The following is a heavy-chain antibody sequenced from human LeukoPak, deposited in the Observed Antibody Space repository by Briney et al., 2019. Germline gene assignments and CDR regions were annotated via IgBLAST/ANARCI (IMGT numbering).Heavy chain of an antibody. J-gene: IGHJ4*02. CDR1: GYTFTSYG. V-gene: IGHV1-69*13. D-gene: IGHD3-10*01. Sequence: SVKVSCKASGYTFTSYGISWVRQAPGQGLEWIGGIIPIFGTANYAQKFQGRVTITADESTSTAYMELSSLRSEDTAVYYCAREYGSGSYSFDYWGQGTLVTVSS. CDR2: IIPIFGTA. CDR3: AREYGSGSYSFDY.